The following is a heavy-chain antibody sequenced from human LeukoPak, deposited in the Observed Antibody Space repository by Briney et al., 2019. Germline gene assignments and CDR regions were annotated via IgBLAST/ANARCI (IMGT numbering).Heavy chain of an antibody. J-gene: IGHJ6*03. CDR1: GYTFTSYY. D-gene: IGHD5-18*01. Sequence: GALVKVSCKASGYTFTSYYMHWVRQAPGQGLGWMGIINPSGGSTSYAQKFQGRVTMTRDTSTSTVYMELSSLRSEDTAVYYCARGVRRVRHTAMVNLAVPRDYYMDVWGKGTTVTVSS. CDR3: ARGVRRVRHTAMVNLAVPRDYYMDV. V-gene: IGHV1-46*01. CDR2: INPSGGST.